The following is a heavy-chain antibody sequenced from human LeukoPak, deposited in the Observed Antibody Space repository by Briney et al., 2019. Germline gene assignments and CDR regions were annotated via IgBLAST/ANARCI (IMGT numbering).Heavy chain of an antibody. D-gene: IGHD6-13*01. V-gene: IGHV3-23*01. CDR1: GFTFSSYA. CDR2: IGGSGGST. J-gene: IGHJ4*02. CDR3: AKDGVRIAASGLLDN. Sequence: PGGSLRLSCAASGFTFSSYAMSWVRQAPGKGLEWVSAIGGSGGSTYYADSVKGRFTISRDNSKNTLYLQMNSLRAEDTAVYYCAKDGVRIAASGLLDNWGQGTLVTVSS.